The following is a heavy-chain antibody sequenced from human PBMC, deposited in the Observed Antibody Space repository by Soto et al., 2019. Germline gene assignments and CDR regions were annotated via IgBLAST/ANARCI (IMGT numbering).Heavy chain of an antibody. Sequence: ESLKISCQCSGYTFSNFWIGWVRQLPGRGLEWMGIIYPGDQETRYSPSFHGKVTISADKSINTAYLQWNSLEASDTAFYFCARSPRSSPYFDYWGQGALVTVS. D-gene: IGHD6-13*01. V-gene: IGHV5-51*01. CDR2: IYPGDQET. J-gene: IGHJ4*02. CDR3: ARSPRSSPYFDY. CDR1: GYTFSNFW.